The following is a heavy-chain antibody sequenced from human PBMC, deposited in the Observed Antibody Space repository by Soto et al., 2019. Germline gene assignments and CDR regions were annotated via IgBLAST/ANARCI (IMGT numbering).Heavy chain of an antibody. CDR2: INAGNGNT. V-gene: IGHV1-3*01. D-gene: IGHD6-13*01. CDR1: GYTFTSYA. CDR3: ARDSTGYSSSWLYYYYYYMDV. J-gene: IGHJ6*03. Sequence: GASVKVSCKASGYTFTSYAMHWVRRAPGQRLEWMGWINAGNGNTKYSQKFQGRVTITRDTSASTAYMELSSLRSEDTAVYYCARDSTGYSSSWLYYYYYYMDVWGKGTTVTVSS.